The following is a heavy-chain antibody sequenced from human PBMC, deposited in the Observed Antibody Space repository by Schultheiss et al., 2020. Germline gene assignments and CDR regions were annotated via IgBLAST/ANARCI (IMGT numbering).Heavy chain of an antibody. V-gene: IGHV3-23*01. CDR3: ARGDQPTRGYSYGYYGMDV. CDR2: ISSNGGST. CDR1: GFTFSSYA. D-gene: IGHD5-18*01. Sequence: GGSLRLSCAASGFTFSSYAMSWVRQAPGKGLEWVSAISSNGGSTYYANSVKGRFTISRDNSKNTLYLQMNSLRAEDTAVYYCARGDQPTRGYSYGYYGMDVWGQGTTVTVSS. J-gene: IGHJ6*02.